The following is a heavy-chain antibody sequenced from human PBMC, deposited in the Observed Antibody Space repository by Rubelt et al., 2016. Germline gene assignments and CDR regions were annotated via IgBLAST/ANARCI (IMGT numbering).Heavy chain of an antibody. Sequence: NWVRQAPGKGLEWVAYISGTGNVIYYADSVKGRFTIFRDTAKNSLYLQMNSLRAEDTAIYSCAKDREMSPILGGYFDLWGRGTLVTVSS. CDR3: AKDREMSPILGGYFDL. V-gene: IGHV3-48*01. D-gene: IGHD5-24*01. J-gene: IGHJ2*01. CDR2: ISGTGNVI.